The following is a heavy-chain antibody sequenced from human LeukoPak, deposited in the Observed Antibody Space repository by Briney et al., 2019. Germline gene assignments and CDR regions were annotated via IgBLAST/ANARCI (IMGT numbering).Heavy chain of an antibody. J-gene: IGHJ4*02. D-gene: IGHD6-13*01. V-gene: IGHV1-46*01. CDR1: GYTFTSYD. CDR3: ARERTTGLAAAGSD. Sequence: ASVKVSSKAPGYTFTSYDINWVRQATGQGLEWMGIINPSGGGTSYAQKFQGRVTMTRDTSTSTVYMELSSLRSEDTAVYYCARERTTGLAAAGSDWGQGTLVTVSS. CDR2: INPSGGGT.